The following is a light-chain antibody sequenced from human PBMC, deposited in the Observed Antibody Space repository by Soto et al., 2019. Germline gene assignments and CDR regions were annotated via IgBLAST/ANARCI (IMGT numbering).Light chain of an antibody. CDR2: EVS. J-gene: IGLJ1*01. Sequence: QSALTQPASVSGSPGQSITISCTGTSSDIGAYTSVSWYQQHPGKAPKVMIYEVSKRPSGVSNRFSGSKSGNTASLTISGLQGEDEAHYYCSSYTSDNRSYVFGTGTKLTVL. V-gene: IGLV2-14*01. CDR3: SSYTSDNRSYV. CDR1: SSDIGAYTS.